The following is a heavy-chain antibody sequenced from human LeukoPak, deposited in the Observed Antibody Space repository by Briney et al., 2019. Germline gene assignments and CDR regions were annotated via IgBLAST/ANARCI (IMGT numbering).Heavy chain of an antibody. CDR3: ARDFRAVAESYYYYYMDV. V-gene: IGHV3-21*01. CDR1: GFTFSSYA. J-gene: IGHJ6*03. CDR2: ISSGSSYI. D-gene: IGHD6-19*01. Sequence: GGSLRLSCAASGFTFSSYAMNWVRQAPGKGLEWVSSISSGSSYIYYADSVRGRFTISRDNAKNSLYLQMDSLRAEDTAVYYCARDFRAVAESYYYYYMDVWGKGTTVTVSS.